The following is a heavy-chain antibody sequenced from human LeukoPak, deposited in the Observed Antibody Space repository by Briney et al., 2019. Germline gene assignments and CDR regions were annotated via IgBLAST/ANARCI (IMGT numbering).Heavy chain of an antibody. D-gene: IGHD3-3*01. CDR1: GESFSGYY. V-gene: IGHV4-34*01. J-gene: IGHJ4*02. CDR3: ARSLSPYYDVTSAYWVWGY. Sequence: SETLSLTCGVSGESFSGYYWSWPRQPPGKGLEWIGEINQSGDTNYNPSFESRVTMSVDASKKQFSLKLKSVTAADGAVYYCARSLSPYYDVTSAYWVWGYWGQGALVIISS. CDR2: INQSGDT.